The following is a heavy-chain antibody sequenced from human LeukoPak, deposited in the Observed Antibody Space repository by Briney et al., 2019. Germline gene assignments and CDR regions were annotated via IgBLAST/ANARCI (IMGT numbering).Heavy chain of an antibody. J-gene: IGHJ4*02. V-gene: IGHV1-3*01. CDR1: GYTFTSYA. CDR2: INAGNGNT. D-gene: IGHD6-13*01. Sequence: ASVKVSCKASGYTFTSYAMHWVRQAPGQRLEWMGWINAGNGNTKYSQKFQGRVTITRDTSASTAYMELSSLRSEDTAVYYCARSGSWHFYYFDYWGQGTLVTVSS. CDR3: ARSGSWHFYYFDY.